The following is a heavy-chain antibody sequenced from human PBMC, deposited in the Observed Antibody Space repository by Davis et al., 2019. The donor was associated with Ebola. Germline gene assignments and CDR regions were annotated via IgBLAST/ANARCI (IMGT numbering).Heavy chain of an antibody. CDR3: AGGMMGFRFDH. D-gene: IGHD3-16*01. V-gene: IGHV5-51*01. CDR1: GYDFTTYS. Sequence: VESLKISCEGPGYDFTTYSISRVCQTPGKGVEWMAMIYPHDSQTKYNPSFQGLITVPVDRFILTAYLQWNSLKASNTALYFCAGGMMGFRFDHWGQGTPVTVSS. J-gene: IGHJ4*02. CDR2: IYPHDSQT.